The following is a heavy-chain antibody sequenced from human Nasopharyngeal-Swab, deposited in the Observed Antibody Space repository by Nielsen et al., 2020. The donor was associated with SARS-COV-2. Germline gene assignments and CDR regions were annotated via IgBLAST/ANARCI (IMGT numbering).Heavy chain of an antibody. CDR2: ISWNSGSI. CDR3: ARDGTTAHDYYYYMDV. J-gene: IGHJ6*03. V-gene: IGHV3-9*01. CDR1: GFTFDDYA. D-gene: IGHD4-17*01. Sequence: GGSLRLSCAASGFTFDDYAMHWVRQAPGKGLEWVSGISWNSGSIGCADSVKGRFTISRDNAKNSLYLQMNSLRAEDTAVYYCARDGTTAHDYYYYMDVWGKGTTVTVSS.